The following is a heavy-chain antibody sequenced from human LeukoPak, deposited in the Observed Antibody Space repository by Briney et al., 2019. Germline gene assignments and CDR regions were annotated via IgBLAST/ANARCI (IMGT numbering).Heavy chain of an antibody. CDR2: IYTSGST. CDR3: ARLGSYGSGSYTFSGGWFDP. J-gene: IGHJ5*02. V-gene: IGHV4-4*09. D-gene: IGHD3-10*01. CDR1: GGSISSYY. Sequence: SETLSLTCTVSGGSISSYYRSWIRQPPGKGLEWIGYIYTSGSTNYNPSLKSRVTISVDTSKNQFSLKLSSVTAADTAVYYCARLGSYGSGSYTFSGGWFDPWGQGTLVTVSS.